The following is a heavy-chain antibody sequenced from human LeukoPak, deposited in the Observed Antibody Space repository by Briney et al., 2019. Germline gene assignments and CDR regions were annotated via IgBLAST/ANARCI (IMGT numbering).Heavy chain of an antibody. Sequence: SEPLSLTCSVSGGSISSTSYYWGWTRRPPGEGLAWIGSIYNTDSNYYNPSLKIRVSISVDTSRNQCSLKLSSVTAADTAVYYCARQISDYYYYYIDVWGQGTTVTVSS. V-gene: IGHV4-39*01. D-gene: IGHD3-10*01. CDR3: ARQISDYYYYYIDV. J-gene: IGHJ6*03. CDR2: IYNTDSN. CDR1: GGSISSTSYY.